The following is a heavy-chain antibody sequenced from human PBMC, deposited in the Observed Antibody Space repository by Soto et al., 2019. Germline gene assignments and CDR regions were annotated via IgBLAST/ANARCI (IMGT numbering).Heavy chain of an antibody. CDR3: PRDLWGYCGVACYPLDV. J-gene: IGHJ6*02. D-gene: IGHD2-21*02. V-gene: IGHV4-59*01. CDR1: RASISRYN. CDR2: LYTTGTT. Sequence: SETLSRTCTLSRASISRYNWNCIPQCPGKGLERIRYLYTTGTTIYNPSLKSRFTLSGKSSKNQFPMQKNSVSAPDTAVYSTPRDLWGYCGVACYPLDVWGQGTTVT.